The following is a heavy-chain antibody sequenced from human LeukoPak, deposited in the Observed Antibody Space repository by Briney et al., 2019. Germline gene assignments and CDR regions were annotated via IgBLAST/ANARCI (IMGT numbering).Heavy chain of an antibody. CDR1: GFSISSGYY. CDR3: ARDSGSGTYY. V-gene: IGHV4-38-2*02. CDR2: IHHSGST. Sequence: KPSETLSLTCSVSGFSISSGYYWGWVRQTPGRGLEWIGSIHHSGSTYYNPTLKSRVTISIDTSKNQFSLQLSSVTAADTAVYYCARDSGSGTYYWGQGTLVAVSS. D-gene: IGHD6-19*01. J-gene: IGHJ4*02.